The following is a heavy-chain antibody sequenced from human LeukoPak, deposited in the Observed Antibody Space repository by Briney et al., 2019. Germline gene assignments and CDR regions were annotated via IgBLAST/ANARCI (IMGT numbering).Heavy chain of an antibody. Sequence: GGSLRLSCAASGFTFSSYAMSWVRQAPGKGLEWVSAISGSGGSTYYADSVKGRFTISRDNSKNTLYLQMNSLRAEDTAVYYCAKDPGTYYYDSSGYYYDYWGQGTLVTVSS. CDR3: AKDPGTYYYDSSGYYYDY. CDR2: ISGSGGST. CDR1: GFTFSSYA. V-gene: IGHV3-23*01. J-gene: IGHJ4*02. D-gene: IGHD3-22*01.